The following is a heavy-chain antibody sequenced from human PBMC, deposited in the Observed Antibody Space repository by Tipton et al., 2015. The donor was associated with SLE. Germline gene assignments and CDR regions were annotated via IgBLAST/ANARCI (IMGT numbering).Heavy chain of an antibody. D-gene: IGHD2-2*01. CDR3: AREGLEYCSSTSCPWYY. Sequence: QSGAEVKKPGASVKVSCKASGYTFTSYYMHWVRQAPGQGLEWMGIINPSGGSTSYAQKFQGRVTMTRDTSTSSVYMELSSLRSEDTAVYYCAREGLEYCSSTSCPWYYWGQGTLVTVSS. CDR1: GYTFTSYY. V-gene: IGHV1-46*01. CDR2: INPSGGST. J-gene: IGHJ4*02.